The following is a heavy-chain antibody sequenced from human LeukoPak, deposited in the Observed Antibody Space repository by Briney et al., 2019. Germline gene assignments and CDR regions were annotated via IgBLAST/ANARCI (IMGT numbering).Heavy chain of an antibody. V-gene: IGHV4-34*01. CDR1: GGSFSGYY. Sequence: PSETLSLTCAVYGGSFSGYYWSWIRRPPGKGLEWIGEINHSGSTNYNPSLKSRVTISVDTSKNQFSLKLSSVTAADTAVYYCARLSVVPAAADAFDIWGQGTMVTVSS. D-gene: IGHD2-2*01. J-gene: IGHJ3*02. CDR2: INHSGST. CDR3: ARLSVVPAAADAFDI.